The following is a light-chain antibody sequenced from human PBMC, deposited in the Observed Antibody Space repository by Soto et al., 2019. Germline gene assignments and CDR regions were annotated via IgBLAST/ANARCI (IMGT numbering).Light chain of an antibody. Sequence: QPVPTQSPSASASLGASVKLTCTLSSGHSSYAIAWHQQQPEKGPRYLMKVNSDGSHTKGDGIPNRFSGSSSGTERYLTISSLQSEDEADYYCQIWGTGTVIFGGGTKLTVL. CDR3: QIWGTGTVI. J-gene: IGLJ2*01. V-gene: IGLV4-69*01. CDR2: VNSDGSH. CDR1: SGHSSYA.